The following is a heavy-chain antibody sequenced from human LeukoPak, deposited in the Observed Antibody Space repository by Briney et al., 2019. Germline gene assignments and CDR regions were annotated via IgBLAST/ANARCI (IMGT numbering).Heavy chain of an antibody. CDR1: GYTFTGYY. V-gene: IGHV1-2*02. J-gene: IGHJ3*02. Sequence: ASVKVSFKASGYTFTGYYMHWVRQAPGQGLEWMGWINPNSGGTNYAQKFQGRVTMTRDTSISTAYMELSRLRSDDPDVYYCAREEHGGNSPTFPFDDAFAIWGQGTMVTVSS. CDR2: INPNSGGT. D-gene: IGHD4-23*01. CDR3: AREEHGGNSPTFPFDDAFAI.